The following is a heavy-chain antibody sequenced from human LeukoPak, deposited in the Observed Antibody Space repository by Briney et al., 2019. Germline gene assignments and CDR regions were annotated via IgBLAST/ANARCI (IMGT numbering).Heavy chain of an antibody. D-gene: IGHD4-17*01. Sequence: SETLSLTCTVSGGSISSGDYYWSWIRPPPGKGLEWLGYIYYSGSTYYNPSLKSRVTISVDTSKNQFSLKLSSVTAADTAVYYCARRTDDYGDSYWFDPWGQGTLVTVSS. V-gene: IGHV4-30-4*02. CDR1: GGSISSGDYY. CDR3: ARRTDDYGDSYWFDP. J-gene: IGHJ5*02. CDR2: IYYSGST.